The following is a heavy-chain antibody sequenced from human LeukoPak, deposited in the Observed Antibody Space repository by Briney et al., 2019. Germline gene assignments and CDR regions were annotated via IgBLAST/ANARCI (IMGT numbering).Heavy chain of an antibody. Sequence: GGSLRLSCAASGFTFSSYAMHWVRQAPGKGLEWVAVISYDGSNKYYADSVKGRFTISRDNAKKSLDLHMNSLRAEDTAMYYCARERSRLDYWGQGTLVTVSS. J-gene: IGHJ4*02. CDR3: ARERSRLDY. V-gene: IGHV3-30*04. CDR2: ISYDGSNK. D-gene: IGHD3-16*01. CDR1: GFTFSSYA.